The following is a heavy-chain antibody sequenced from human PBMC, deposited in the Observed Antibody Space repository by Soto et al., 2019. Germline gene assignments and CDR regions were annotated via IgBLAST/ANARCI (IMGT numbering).Heavy chain of an antibody. D-gene: IGHD5-18*01. CDR1: GFTFSSYG. CDR3: AKGFSYSVIDY. CDR2: ISYDGSNK. Sequence: QVQLVESGGGVVQPGRSLRLSCAASGFTFSSYGMHWVRQAPGKGLEWVAVISYDGSNKYYADSVKGRFTISRDNSKNTLYLQMSHLRAEDTAVYYCAKGFSYSVIDYWGQGTLVTVSS. J-gene: IGHJ4*02. V-gene: IGHV3-30*18.